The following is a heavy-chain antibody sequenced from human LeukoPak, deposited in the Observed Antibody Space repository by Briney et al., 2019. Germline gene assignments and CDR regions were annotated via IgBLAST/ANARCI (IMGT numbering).Heavy chain of an antibody. CDR3: TRDNYDFWSGPNNWFDP. Sequence: GGSLRLSCTASGFTFGDYAMSWLRQAPGKGLEWVGFIRSKAYGGTTEYAASVKGRFTISRDDSKSIAYLQMNSLKTEDTAVYYCTRDNYDFWSGPNNWFDPWGQGTLVTVSS. V-gene: IGHV3-49*03. D-gene: IGHD3-3*01. J-gene: IGHJ5*02. CDR1: GFTFGDYA. CDR2: IRSKAYGGTT.